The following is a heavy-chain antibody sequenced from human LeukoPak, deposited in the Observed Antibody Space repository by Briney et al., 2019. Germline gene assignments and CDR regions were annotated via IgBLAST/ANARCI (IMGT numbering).Heavy chain of an antibody. CDR2: IIPIFGTA. J-gene: IGHJ5*02. CDR1: GGTFSSYA. D-gene: IGHD3-10*01. CDR3: ARVLRGSYGTRGSGRPANWFDP. Sequence: GASVKVSCKASGGTFSSYAISWVRQAPGQGLEWMGGIIPIFGTANYAQKFQGRVTITADKSTSTAYMELSSLRSEDTAVYYCARVLRGSYGTRGSGRPANWFDPWGQGTLVTVSS. V-gene: IGHV1-69*06.